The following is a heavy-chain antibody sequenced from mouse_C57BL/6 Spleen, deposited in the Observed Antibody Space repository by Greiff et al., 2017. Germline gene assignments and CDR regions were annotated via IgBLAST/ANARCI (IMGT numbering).Heavy chain of an antibody. J-gene: IGHJ2*01. CDR2: ISSGSSTI. Sequence: EVKLMESGGGLVKPGGSLKLSCAASGFTFSDYGMHWVRQAPEKGLEWVAYISSGSSTIYYADTVKGRFTISRDNAKNTLFLQMTSLRSEDTAMYYCARQDRGTFDYWGQGTTLTVSS. D-gene: IGHD3-2*01. V-gene: IGHV5-17*01. CDR3: ARQDRGTFDY. CDR1: GFTFSDYG.